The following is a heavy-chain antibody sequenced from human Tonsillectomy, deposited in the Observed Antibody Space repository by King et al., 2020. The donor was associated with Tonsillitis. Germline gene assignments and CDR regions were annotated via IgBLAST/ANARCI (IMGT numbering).Heavy chain of an antibody. CDR3: ARDKAGGWYFDL. J-gene: IGHJ2*01. Sequence: WVRQAPGKGLEWVANIKQDGSEKYYVDSVKGRFTISRDNAKNSLYLQMNSLRAEDTAVYYCARDKAGGWYFDLWGRATMVTVSS. D-gene: IGHD3-10*01. CDR2: IKQDGSEK. V-gene: IGHV3-7*03.